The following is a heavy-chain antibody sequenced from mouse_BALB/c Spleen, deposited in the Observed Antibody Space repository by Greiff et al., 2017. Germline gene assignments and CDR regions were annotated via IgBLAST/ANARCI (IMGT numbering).Heavy chain of an antibody. D-gene: IGHD2-3*01. CDR3: EGFDGYFYAMDY. CDR2: ISSGSGNP. J-gene: IGHJ4*01. Sequence: EVQVVDSGGGLVKPGGSLKLSCAASGFTFSSYTMSWVRQTPAKRLEWVATISSGSGNPYYPDSVKGRFTISRDKAKNNLYLQMSRLRSEDTALYYCEGFDGYFYAMDYWGQGTSVTVSS. V-gene: IGHV5-9*03. CDR1: GFTFSSYT.